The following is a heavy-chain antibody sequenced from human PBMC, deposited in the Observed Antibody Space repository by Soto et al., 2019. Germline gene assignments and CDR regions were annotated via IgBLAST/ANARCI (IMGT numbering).Heavy chain of an antibody. CDR2: IYSSGST. J-gene: IGHJ4*02. CDR1: GGSISSYY. D-gene: IGHD3-22*01. Sequence: SETLSLTCTVSGGSISSYYWSWIRQPAGKGLEWIGHIYSSGSTNYNPSLKSRVTMSVDTSKNQVSLKLSSVTAADTAVYYCARVPYYYDGSGHNQWYLDYWGQGTLVT. V-gene: IGHV4-4*07. CDR3: ARVPYYYDGSGHNQWYLDY.